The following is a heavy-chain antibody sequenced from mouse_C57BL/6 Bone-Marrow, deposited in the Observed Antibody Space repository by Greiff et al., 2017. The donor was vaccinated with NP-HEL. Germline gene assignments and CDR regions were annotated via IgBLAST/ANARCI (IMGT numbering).Heavy chain of an antibody. CDR3: ARWGTTVVTSLDY. CDR1: GYTFTSYW. V-gene: IGHV1-53*01. CDR2: INPSNGGT. J-gene: IGHJ2*01. Sequence: VQLQQPGTELVKPGASVKLSCKASGYTFTSYWMHWVKQRPGQGLEWIGNINPSNGGTNYNEKFKSKATLTVDKSSSTAYMQLSSLTSEDSAVYYCARWGTTVVTSLDYWGQGTTLTVSS. D-gene: IGHD1-1*01.